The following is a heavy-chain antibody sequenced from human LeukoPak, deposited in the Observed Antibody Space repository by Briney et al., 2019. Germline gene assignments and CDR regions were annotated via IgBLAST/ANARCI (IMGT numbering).Heavy chain of an antibody. CDR2: ISYDGSNK. Sequence: GGSLRLSCAASGFTFSSYAMHWVRQAPGKGLEWVAVISYDGSNKYYADSVKGRFTISRDNSKNTLYLQMNSLRAEDTAVYYCARDIRAGTEYNSGWYGDYWGQGTLVTVSS. D-gene: IGHD6-19*01. V-gene: IGHV3-30-3*01. J-gene: IGHJ4*02. CDR1: GFTFSSYA. CDR3: ARDIRAGTEYNSGWYGDY.